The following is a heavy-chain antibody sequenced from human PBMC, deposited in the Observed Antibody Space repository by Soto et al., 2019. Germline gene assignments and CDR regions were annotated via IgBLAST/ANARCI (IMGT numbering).Heavy chain of an antibody. J-gene: IGHJ4*02. CDR1: GYTLTSYY. D-gene: IGHD6-19*01. Sequence: ASVKDSFKASGYTLTSYYVHCVRQAPEQGLEWMGIINPSGGSTNYAQKFQGRVTITADESTSTAYMELSSLRSEDTAVYYCARGEARYSSGRYYFDYWGQGTLVTVSS. V-gene: IGHV1-46*01. CDR3: ARGEARYSSGRYYFDY. CDR2: INPSGGST.